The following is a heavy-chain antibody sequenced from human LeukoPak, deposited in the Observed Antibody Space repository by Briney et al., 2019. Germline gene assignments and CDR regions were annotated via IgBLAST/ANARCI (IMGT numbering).Heavy chain of an antibody. Sequence: ASVKVSCKASGGTFSSYAISWVRQAPGQGLEWMGGIIPIFGTANYAQKFQGRVTTTADESTSTAYMELSSLRSEDTAVYYCASIIAAAGTFPDYWGQGTLVTVSS. CDR2: IIPIFGTA. J-gene: IGHJ4*02. CDR3: ASIIAAAGTFPDY. V-gene: IGHV1-69*01. CDR1: GGTFSSYA. D-gene: IGHD6-13*01.